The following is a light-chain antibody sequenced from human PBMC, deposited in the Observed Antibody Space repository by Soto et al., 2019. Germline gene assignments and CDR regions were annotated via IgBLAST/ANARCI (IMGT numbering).Light chain of an antibody. CDR2: AAS. CDR3: QQSYSPRT. Sequence: DIPMTQSPSSLSASVGARVTITCRASQSISNSLNWYQQKPGKAPKLLIYAASSLQSGVPSRFSGSGSGTDFTLTISSLQPEDFATYYCQQSYSPRTFGGGTKVEIK. CDR1: QSISNS. J-gene: IGKJ4*01. V-gene: IGKV1-39*01.